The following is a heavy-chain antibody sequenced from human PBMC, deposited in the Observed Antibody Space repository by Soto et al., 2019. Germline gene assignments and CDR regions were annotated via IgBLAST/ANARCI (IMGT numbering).Heavy chain of an antibody. Sequence: EVQLLESGGGLVQPGGSLRLTCAASGLTFSRYTMSWVRQAPGKGLEWVSGISGSGGSTEYADSVMGRFTISRDNSKNTLYMQMNSLRAEDTAVYYCANQQELQAGWFDPWGQGTLVTVSS. J-gene: IGHJ5*02. CDR3: ANQQELQAGWFDP. D-gene: IGHD1-7*01. V-gene: IGHV3-23*01. CDR2: ISGSGGST. CDR1: GLTFSRYT.